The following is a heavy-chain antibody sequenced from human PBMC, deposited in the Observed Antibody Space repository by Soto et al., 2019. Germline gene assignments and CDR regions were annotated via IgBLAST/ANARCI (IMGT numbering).Heavy chain of an antibody. D-gene: IGHD4-17*01. Sequence: QVQLVQSGPDLKRPGASMKVSCKASGYTFTSYGISWVRQAPGQGLEWMAWISPLKGRTQYSQKAQGRVTLSTDTSSNAAYMEMTTLRVDDTAVYYCAMDYGARPEYFKPWGQGTLVTVS. CDR1: GYTFTSYG. V-gene: IGHV1-18*04. CDR2: ISPLKGRT. CDR3: AMDYGARPEYFKP. J-gene: IGHJ1*01.